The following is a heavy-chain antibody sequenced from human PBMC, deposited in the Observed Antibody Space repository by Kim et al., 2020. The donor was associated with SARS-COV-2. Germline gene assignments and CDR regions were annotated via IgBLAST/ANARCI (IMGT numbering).Heavy chain of an antibody. CDR2: IYTSGST. CDR3: ARGYYDFWSGLGQYYYGMDV. D-gene: IGHD3-3*01. J-gene: IGHJ6*02. CDR1: GGSISSYY. V-gene: IGHV4-4*07. Sequence: SETLSLTCTVSGGSISSYYWSWIRQPAGKGLEWIGRIYTSGSTNYNPSLKSRVTMSVDTSKNQFSLKLSSVTAADTAVYYCARGYYDFWSGLGQYYYGMDVWGQGTTVTVSS.